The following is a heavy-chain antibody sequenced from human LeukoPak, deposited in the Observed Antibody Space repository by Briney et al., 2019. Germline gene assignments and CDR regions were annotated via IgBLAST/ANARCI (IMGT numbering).Heavy chain of an antibody. CDR1: GFAFSFFA. V-gene: IGHV3-23*01. CDR3: AKPISGGLAVTADWFAP. CDR2: INANSGTR. D-gene: IGHD6-19*01. Sequence: GGSLRLSCEASGFAFSFFAMSWLRQAPGKELEWVSTINANSGTRSYAASVRGRFTISRDNSKNTLYLQLNTLRADDTAVYYCAKPISGGLAVTADWFAPWGQGTLVVVSS. J-gene: IGHJ5*01.